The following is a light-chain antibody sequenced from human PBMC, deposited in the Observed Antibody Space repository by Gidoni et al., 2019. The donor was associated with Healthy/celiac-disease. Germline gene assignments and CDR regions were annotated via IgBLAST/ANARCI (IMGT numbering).Light chain of an antibody. V-gene: IGKV3-11*01. CDR3: QQRSNWPPGLT. J-gene: IGKJ4*01. Sequence: EIVLTQSPATLSLSPGDRATLSCRASQSVSSYLAWYQQKPGQAPRLLIYDASNRATGIPARFSGSGSGTDFTLTISSLEPEDFAVYDCQQRSNWPPGLTFGGGTKVEIK. CDR2: DAS. CDR1: QSVSSY.